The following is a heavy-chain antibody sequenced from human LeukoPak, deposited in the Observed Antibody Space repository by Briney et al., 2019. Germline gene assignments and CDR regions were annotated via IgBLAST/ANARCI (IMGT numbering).Heavy chain of an antibody. CDR2: IYTSGST. Sequence: PSQTLSLXCTVSGGSISSGSYYWSWIRQPAGKGLEWIGRIYTSGSTYYNPSLKSRVTISVDTSKNQFSLKLSSVTAADTAVYFCARVYGDSTGVDYWGQGTLVTVSS. V-gene: IGHV4-61*02. J-gene: IGHJ4*02. CDR3: ARVYGDSTGVDY. CDR1: GGSISSGSYY. D-gene: IGHD4-17*01.